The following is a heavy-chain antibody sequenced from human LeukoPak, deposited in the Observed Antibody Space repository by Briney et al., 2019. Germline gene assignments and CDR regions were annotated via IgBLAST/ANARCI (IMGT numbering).Heavy chain of an antibody. D-gene: IGHD6-19*01. CDR1: GASISSSNYY. V-gene: IGHV4-39*07. J-gene: IGHJ4*02. CDR3: VRHSGWYFGY. CDR2: IYSSGNT. Sequence: PSETLSLTCAVSGASISSSNYYWGWVRQSPGKGLEWIGNIYSSGNTYYNASLKSRVTMYIDTSKNQFSLELSSVTAADTAVYYCVRHSGWYFGYWGQGTLVTVSS.